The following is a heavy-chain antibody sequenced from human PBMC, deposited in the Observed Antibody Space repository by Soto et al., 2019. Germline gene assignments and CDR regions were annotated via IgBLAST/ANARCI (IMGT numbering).Heavy chain of an antibody. CDR2: IKEDGSEK. CDR3: ERWRVDYFDN. Sequence: EVQLVESGGGLVQPGGSLRLSCVASGFSFSAYWMTWVRQAPGKGLEWLANIKEDGSEKHDLDGRFVIYRDNAKNALYLQMSSLRAEDTAVYYCERWRVDYFDNWGQGTLVTVS. J-gene: IGHJ4*02. CDR1: GFSFSAYW. V-gene: IGHV3-7*01. D-gene: IGHD3-3*01.